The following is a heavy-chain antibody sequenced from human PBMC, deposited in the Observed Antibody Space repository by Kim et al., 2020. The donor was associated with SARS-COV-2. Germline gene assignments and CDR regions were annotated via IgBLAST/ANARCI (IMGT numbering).Heavy chain of an antibody. J-gene: IGHJ6*02. V-gene: IGHV3-23*01. Sequence: GGSLRLSCAASGLTFSSYAMSWVRQAPGKGLEWVSAISGSGGSTYYADSVKGRFTISRDNSKNTLYLQMNSLRAEDTAVYYCAKDLLLGDDYYDSSGYYPAQYYYYYYGMDVWGQGTTVTVSS. CDR2: ISGSGGST. D-gene: IGHD3-22*01. CDR3: AKDLLLGDDYYDSSGYYPAQYYYYYYGMDV. CDR1: GLTFSSYA.